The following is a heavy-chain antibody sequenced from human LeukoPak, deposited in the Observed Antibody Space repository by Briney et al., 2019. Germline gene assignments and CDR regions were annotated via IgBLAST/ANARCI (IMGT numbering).Heavy chain of an antibody. V-gene: IGHV5-10-1*01. D-gene: IGHD6-19*01. CDR1: GYSFTSYW. CDR3: AMARSRVAGLRYFHH. J-gene: IGHJ1*01. Sequence: GEALKISCKGLGYSFTSYWISWVRQMPGKGLEWLGRIDPSDSYTNYSLSFQGHVTISADKSISTAYLQWSSLEASDTAMYYCAMARSRVAGLRYFHHWGQGTLVTVSS. CDR2: IDPSDSYT.